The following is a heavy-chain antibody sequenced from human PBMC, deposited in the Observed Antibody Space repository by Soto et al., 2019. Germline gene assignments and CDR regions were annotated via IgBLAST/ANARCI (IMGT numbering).Heavy chain of an antibody. D-gene: IGHD3-3*01. CDR2: MNPNSGNT. CDR1: GYTFTSYD. J-gene: IGHJ6*02. V-gene: IGHV1-8*02. Sequence: ASVKVSCKASGYTFTSYDINWVRQATGQGXEWMGWMNPNSGNTGYAQKFQGRVTMTRNTSISTAYMELSSLRSEDTAVYYCARGGGPYDFWSGYPQRMDVWGQGTTVTVSS. CDR3: ARGGGPYDFWSGYPQRMDV.